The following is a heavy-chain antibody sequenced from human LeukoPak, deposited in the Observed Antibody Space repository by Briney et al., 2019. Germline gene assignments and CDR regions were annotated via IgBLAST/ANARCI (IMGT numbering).Heavy chain of an antibody. CDR1: GFTFSSYD. Sequence: PGGSLRLSCAASGFTFSSYDMHWVRQATGKGLEWVSAIGTAGDPYYPGSVKGRFTISRENAKNSLYLQMNSLRAGDTAVYYCARERMVRGVIGYYCYGMDVWGKGTTVTVSS. CDR2: IGTAGDP. CDR3: ARERMVRGVIGYYCYGMDV. D-gene: IGHD3-10*01. V-gene: IGHV3-13*05. J-gene: IGHJ6*04.